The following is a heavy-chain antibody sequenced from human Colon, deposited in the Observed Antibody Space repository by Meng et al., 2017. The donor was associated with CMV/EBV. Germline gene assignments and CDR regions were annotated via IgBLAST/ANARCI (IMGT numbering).Heavy chain of an antibody. CDR2: ISKDGSNK. D-gene: IGHD3-10*01. V-gene: IGHV3-30*03. CDR3: ARGNYGSGSYLGAFDI. Sequence: GESLKISCAASRFTFSSYGMHWVRQAPGKGLEWVALISKDGSNKYYADSVKGRFTISRDNSKNTLYLQMNSLRAEDTAVDYCARGNYGSGSYLGAFDIWGQGTMVTVSS. J-gene: IGHJ3*02. CDR1: RFTFSSYG.